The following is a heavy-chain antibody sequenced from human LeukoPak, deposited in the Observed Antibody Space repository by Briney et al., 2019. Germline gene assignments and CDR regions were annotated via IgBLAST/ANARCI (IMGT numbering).Heavy chain of an antibody. D-gene: IGHD3-22*01. Sequence: GGSLRLSCAASGFTFSSYWMSWVRQAPGKGLEWVANIKQDGSEKYYVDSVKGRFTISRDNAKNSLHLQMNSLRAEDTAVYYCARDRRRGCFDIWGQGTMVTVFS. J-gene: IGHJ3*02. CDR1: GFTFSSYW. CDR2: IKQDGSEK. CDR3: ARDRRRGCFDI. V-gene: IGHV3-7*01.